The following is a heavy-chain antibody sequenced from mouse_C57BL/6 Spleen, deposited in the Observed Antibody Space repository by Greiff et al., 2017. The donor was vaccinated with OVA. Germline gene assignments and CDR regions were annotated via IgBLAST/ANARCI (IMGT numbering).Heavy chain of an antibody. V-gene: IGHV5-12*01. D-gene: IGHD2-12*01. CDR1: GFTFSDYY. Sequence: EVQLVESGGGLVQPGGSLKLSCAASGFTFSDYYMYWVSQTPEKRLEWVAYISNGGGSTYYPDTVKGRFTISRDNAKNTLYLQMSRLKSEDTAMYYCARGYSAYYYAMDYWGQGTSVTVSS. CDR3: ARGYSAYYYAMDY. J-gene: IGHJ4*01. CDR2: ISNGGGST.